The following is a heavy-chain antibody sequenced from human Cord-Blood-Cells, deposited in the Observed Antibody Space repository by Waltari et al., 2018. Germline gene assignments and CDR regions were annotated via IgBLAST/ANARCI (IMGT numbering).Heavy chain of an antibody. CDR1: GFTFSSYG. D-gene: IGHD3-3*01. CDR2: IWYDGSNK. V-gene: IGHV3-33*01. Sequence: AASGFTFSSYGMHWVRQAPGKGLEWVAVIWYDGSNKYYADSVKGRFTISRDNSKNTLYLQINSLRAEDTAVYYCARDSYDFWSGYFQGGYYYYMDVWGKGTTVTVSS. J-gene: IGHJ6*03. CDR3: ARDSYDFWSGYFQGGYYYYMDV.